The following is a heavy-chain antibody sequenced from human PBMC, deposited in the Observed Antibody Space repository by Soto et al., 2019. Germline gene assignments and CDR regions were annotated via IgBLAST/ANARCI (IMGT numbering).Heavy chain of an antibody. Sequence: EVQLVESGGGLVQPGGSLRLSCAASGFTFSSYWMHWVRQAPGKGLGWVSRINSDGSSKSYPDSVKGRFTISRDNAKNTLYLQMNSLRAEDTAVYYCARAYYDFWSGPNWFDPWGQGTLVTVSS. J-gene: IGHJ5*02. CDR1: GFTFSSYW. D-gene: IGHD3-3*01. V-gene: IGHV3-74*01. CDR3: ARAYYDFWSGPNWFDP. CDR2: INSDGSSK.